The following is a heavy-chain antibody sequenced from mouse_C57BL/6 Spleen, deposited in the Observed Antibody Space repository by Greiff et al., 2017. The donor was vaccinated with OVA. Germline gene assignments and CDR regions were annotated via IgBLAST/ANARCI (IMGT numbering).Heavy chain of an antibody. CDR3: ARGLLPAWFAY. CDR1: GYAFSSSW. Sequence: VQLQQSGPELVKPGASVKISCKASGYAFSSSWMNWVKQRPGKGLEWIGRIYPGDGDTNYNGKFKGKATLTADKSSSTAYMQLSSLTSEDSAVYFCARGLLPAWFAYWGQGTLVTVSA. J-gene: IGHJ3*01. D-gene: IGHD2-3*01. V-gene: IGHV1-82*01. CDR2: IYPGDGDT.